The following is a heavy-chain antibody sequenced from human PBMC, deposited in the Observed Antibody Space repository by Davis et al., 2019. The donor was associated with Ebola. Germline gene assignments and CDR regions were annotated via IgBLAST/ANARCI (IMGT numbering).Heavy chain of an antibody. CDR2: ISGSGDTT. V-gene: IGHV3-23*01. J-gene: IGHJ4*02. Sequence: PGGSLRLSCAASGFTFSSYAISWVRQAPGKGLEWVSVISGSGDTTYYADSVKGRFTISRDNSKNTVYLQMDNLRAEDTALYYCAKEAGRYGSGSYVTNWGQGTLVTVSS. CDR3: AKEAGRYGSGSYVTN. CDR1: GFTFSSYA. D-gene: IGHD3-10*01.